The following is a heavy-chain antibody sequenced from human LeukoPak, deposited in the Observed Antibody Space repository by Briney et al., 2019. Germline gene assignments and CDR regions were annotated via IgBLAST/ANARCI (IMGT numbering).Heavy chain of an antibody. Sequence: ASVKVSCKAAGYTFTDYYVHWVQQAPGQGLEWMGWINPKNGGPNFAQKFQGRVTTTRDTSISTVYMELTSLKSDDTAVYYCARLGPVIRGESDSWGQGTLVTVSS. D-gene: IGHD3-10*01. CDR2: INPKNGGP. CDR1: GYTFTDYY. CDR3: ARLGPVIRGESDS. V-gene: IGHV1-2*02. J-gene: IGHJ4*02.